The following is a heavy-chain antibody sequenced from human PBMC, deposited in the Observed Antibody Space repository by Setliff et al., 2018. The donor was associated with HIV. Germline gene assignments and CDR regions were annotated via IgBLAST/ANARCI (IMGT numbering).Heavy chain of an antibody. V-gene: IGHV4-59*11. Sequence: PSETLSLTCTVSGPSINIHYWSWIRQSPGKAFEWIGYIYSTGSTNYNPSLQSRVTISMVASRNQFSLKVTSVTAADTAVYYCAKGAGFYGDYTFDYWGQGRQVTVSS. CDR1: GPSINIHY. D-gene: IGHD4-17*01. CDR2: IYSTGST. CDR3: AKGAGFYGDYTFDY. J-gene: IGHJ4*02.